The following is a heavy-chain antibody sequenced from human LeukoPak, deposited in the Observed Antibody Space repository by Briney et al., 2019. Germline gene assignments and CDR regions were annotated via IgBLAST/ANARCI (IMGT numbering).Heavy chain of an antibody. J-gene: IGHJ4*02. Sequence: GGSLRLSCAASGFTFSSYGMHWVRQAPGKGLEWVAFIRYDGSNKYYADSVKGRFTISRDNSKNTLYLQMNSLRAEDTAVYYCANDVDTAMVTYYFDYWGQGTLVTVSS. CDR1: GFTFSSYG. V-gene: IGHV3-30*02. CDR2: IRYDGSNK. CDR3: ANDVDTAMVTYYFDY. D-gene: IGHD5-18*01.